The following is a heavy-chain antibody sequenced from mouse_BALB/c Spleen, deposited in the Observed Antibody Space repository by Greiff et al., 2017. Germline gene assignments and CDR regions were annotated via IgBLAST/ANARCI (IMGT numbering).Heavy chain of an antibody. CDR1: GFAFSSYD. Sequence: EVQGVESGGGLVKPGGSLKLSCAASGFAFSSYDMSWVRQTPEKRLEWVAYISSGGGSTYYPDTVKGRFTISRDNAKNTLYLQMSSLKSEDTAMYYCARHRMITTRRTNAMDYWGQGTSVTVSS. CDR2: ISSGGGST. J-gene: IGHJ4*01. V-gene: IGHV5-12-1*01. CDR3: ARHRMITTRRTNAMDY. D-gene: IGHD2-4*01.